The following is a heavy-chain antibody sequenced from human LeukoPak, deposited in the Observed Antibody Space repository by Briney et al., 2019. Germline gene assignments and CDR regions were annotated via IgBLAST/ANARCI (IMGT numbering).Heavy chain of an antibody. Sequence: ASVKVSCKASGYTFTGYYMHWVRQAPGQGLEWMGRINPNSGGTNYAQKFQGRVTMTRDTSISTAYMELSRLRSDDTAVYYCARVYVWGSYRQIVYWGQGTLVTVSS. V-gene: IGHV1-2*06. CDR3: ARVYVWGSYRQIVY. D-gene: IGHD3-16*02. CDR1: GYTFTGYY. J-gene: IGHJ4*02. CDR2: INPNSGGT.